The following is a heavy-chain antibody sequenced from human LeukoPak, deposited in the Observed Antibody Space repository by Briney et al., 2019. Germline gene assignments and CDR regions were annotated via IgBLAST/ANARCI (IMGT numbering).Heavy chain of an antibody. CDR3: ARGGSYFFSVDY. Sequence: GGSLRLSCASSGFTVSSDYMSWVRQAPGKGLEWGSIIYTSGTTYYADSVKGRLTISRDNSKNTLYLQMNSLRAEDTAVYYCARGGSYFFSVDYWGQGTLVTVSS. CDR1: GFTVSSDY. CDR2: IYTSGTT. J-gene: IGHJ4*02. V-gene: IGHV3-53*01. D-gene: IGHD1-26*01.